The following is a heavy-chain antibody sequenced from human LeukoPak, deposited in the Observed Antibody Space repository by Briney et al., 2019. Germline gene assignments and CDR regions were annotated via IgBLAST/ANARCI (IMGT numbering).Heavy chain of an antibody. CDR2: IFDNENT. D-gene: IGHD1-14*01. CDR1: SGSITSGGKS. Sequence: SQTLSLTCTVSSGSITSGGKSWSWIRQPPGKGLEWLGNIFDNENTVYNPSLRSRLTISLDTSKSQFSLKLTSVTAADTAIYYCARVYNPDYYYHMDVWGKGTTVTVSS. V-gene: IGHV4-30-4*07. CDR3: ARVYNPDYYYHMDV. J-gene: IGHJ6*03.